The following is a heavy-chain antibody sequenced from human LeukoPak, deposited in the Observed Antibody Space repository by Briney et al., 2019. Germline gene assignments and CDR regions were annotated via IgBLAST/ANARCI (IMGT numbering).Heavy chain of an antibody. CDR2: IYYSGST. D-gene: IGHD6-13*01. CDR1: GGSISSSSYY. J-gene: IGHJ6*02. Sequence: SETLSLTCTVSGGSISSSSYYWGWIRQPPGKGLEWIGSIYYSGSTYYNPSLKSRVTISVDTPKNQFSLKLSSVTAADTAVYYCARDRIAAAGRYYYYYGMDVWGQGTTVTVSS. V-gene: IGHV4-39*07. CDR3: ARDRIAAAGRYYYYYGMDV.